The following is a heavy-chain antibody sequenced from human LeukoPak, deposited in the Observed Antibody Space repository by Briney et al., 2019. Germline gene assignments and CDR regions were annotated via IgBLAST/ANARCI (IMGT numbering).Heavy chain of an antibody. J-gene: IGHJ6*02. CDR1: GFTFSSYS. Sequence: GGSLRLSCAASGFTFSSYSMNWVRQAPGKGLEWVSYISSGSSTIYYADSVKGRFTISRDNAKNSLCLQMNSLRAEDTAVYYCARGYLKNHYYYGMDVWGQGTTVTVSS. D-gene: IGHD1-1*01. CDR3: ARGYLKNHYYYGMDV. V-gene: IGHV3-48*01. CDR2: ISSGSSTI.